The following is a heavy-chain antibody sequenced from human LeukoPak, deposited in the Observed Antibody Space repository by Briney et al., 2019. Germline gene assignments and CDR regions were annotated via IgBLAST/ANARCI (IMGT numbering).Heavy chain of an antibody. CDR1: GGSISSYY. CDR2: IYYSGST. CDR3: ARRAGFDGRNWFDP. J-gene: IGHJ5*02. Sequence: SETLSVTCTVSGGSISSYYWSWIRQPPGKGLEWIGYIYYSGSTNYNPSLKSRVTISVAPSKNHFSLKLSSVTAADSAVYYCARRAGFDGRNWFDPWGQGTLVTVSS. D-gene: IGHD3-10*01. V-gene: IGHV4-59*08.